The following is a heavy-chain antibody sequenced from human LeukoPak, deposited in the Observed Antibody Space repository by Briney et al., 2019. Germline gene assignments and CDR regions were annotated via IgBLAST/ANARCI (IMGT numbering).Heavy chain of an antibody. V-gene: IGHV4-61*02. CDR2: IYTSGST. CDR1: GGSISSASYY. D-gene: IGHD3-10*01. CDR3: ARAPGSWAMVRGVIITVPNYFDY. J-gene: IGHJ4*02. Sequence: SETLSLTCTVSGGSISSASYYWSWIRQPAGKGLQWIGRIYTSGSTYYNPSPKSRVTISVDTSKNQFSLKLSSVTAADTAVYYCARAPGSWAMVRGVIITVPNYFDYWGQGTLVTVSS.